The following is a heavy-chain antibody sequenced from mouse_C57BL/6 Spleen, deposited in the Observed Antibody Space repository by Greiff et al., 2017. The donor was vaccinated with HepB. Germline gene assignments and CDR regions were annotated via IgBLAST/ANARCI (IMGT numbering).Heavy chain of an antibody. CDR2: INYDGSST. J-gene: IGHJ2*01. D-gene: IGHD1-1*01. CDR3: ARGGLYYGSSYQDYFDY. Sequence: EVKLVESEGGLVQPGSSMKLSCTASGFTFSDYYMAWVRQVPEKGLEWVANINYDGSSTYYLDSLKSRFIISRDNAKNILYLQMSSLKSEDTATYYCARGGLYYGSSYQDYFDYWGQGTTLTVSS. CDR1: GFTFSDYY. V-gene: IGHV5-16*01.